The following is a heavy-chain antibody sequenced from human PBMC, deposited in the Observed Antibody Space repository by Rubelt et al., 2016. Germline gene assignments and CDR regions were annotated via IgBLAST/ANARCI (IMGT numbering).Heavy chain of an antibody. CDR2: FDPEDGET. J-gene: IGHJ4*02. D-gene: IGHD4-23*01. CDR3: ARDSDFGGNFGLGRDN. CDR1: GYTFTELS. Sequence: QVQLVQSGAEVKKPGASVKVSCKVSGYTFTELSMHWVRQAPGKGLEWMGGFDPEDGETIYSQRFQGRVTMTEDTSTETAYMELSSLRSGDTAVYYCARDSDFGGNFGLGRDNWGQGTLVTVSS. V-gene: IGHV1-24*01.